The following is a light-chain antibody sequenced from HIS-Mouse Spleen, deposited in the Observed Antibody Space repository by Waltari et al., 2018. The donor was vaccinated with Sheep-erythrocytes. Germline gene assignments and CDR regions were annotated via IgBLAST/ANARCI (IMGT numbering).Light chain of an antibody. CDR2: EDS. CDR1: ALPNKY. Sequence: SYELTQPPSVSVSPGQTARITCSVDALPNKYAYGYQQKSGQAPVLVIYEDSKRPSGIPERFSGSSSGTMATLTISGAQVEDDADYYCYSTDSSGNHWVFGGGTKLTVL. J-gene: IGLJ2*01. V-gene: IGLV3-10*01. CDR3: YSTDSSGNHWV.